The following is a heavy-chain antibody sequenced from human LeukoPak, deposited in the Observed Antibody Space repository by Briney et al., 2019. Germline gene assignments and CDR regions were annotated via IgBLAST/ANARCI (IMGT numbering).Heavy chain of an antibody. Sequence: GGSLRLSCAASGFTFSSFWMSWVRQAPGKGLEWVAVISYDGSNKYYADSVKGRFTISRDNSKNTLYLQMNSLRAEDTAVYYCAIVVITTPPPFDYWGQGTLVTVSS. J-gene: IGHJ4*02. V-gene: IGHV3-30*03. CDR1: GFTFSSFW. CDR3: AIVVITTPPPFDY. CDR2: ISYDGSNK. D-gene: IGHD3-22*01.